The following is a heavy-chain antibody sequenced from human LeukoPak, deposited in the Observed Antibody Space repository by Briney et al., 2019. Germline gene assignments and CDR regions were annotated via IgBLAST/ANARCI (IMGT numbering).Heavy chain of an antibody. D-gene: IGHD6-25*01. CDR1: GGSISSYY. J-gene: IGHJ6*03. CDR2: IYTSGST. V-gene: IGHV4-4*09. CDR3: ARHFSGYYYYYYMDV. Sequence: SETLSLTCTVSGGSISSYYWSWIRQPPGKGLEWIGYIYTSGSTNYNPSLKSRVTISVDTSKNQFSLKLSSVTAADTAVYYCARHFSGYYYYYYMDVWGKGTTVTVSS.